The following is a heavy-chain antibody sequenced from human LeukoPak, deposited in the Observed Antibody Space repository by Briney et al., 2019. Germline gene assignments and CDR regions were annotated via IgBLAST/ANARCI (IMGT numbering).Heavy chain of an antibody. V-gene: IGHV1-18*01. CDR2: ISAYNGNT. D-gene: IGHD2-15*01. CDR3: ARVLRVSRLNDAFDI. Sequence: GASVKVSCKASGGTFSSYAISWVRQAPGQGLEWMGWISAYNGNTNYAQKLQGRVTMTTDTSTSTAYMELRSLRSDDTAVYYCARVLRVSRLNDAFDIWGQGTMVTVSS. CDR1: GGTFSSYA. J-gene: IGHJ3*02.